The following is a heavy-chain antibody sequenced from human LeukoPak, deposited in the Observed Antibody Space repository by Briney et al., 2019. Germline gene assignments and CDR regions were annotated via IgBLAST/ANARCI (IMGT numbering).Heavy chain of an antibody. CDR3: ALCSEAAFDI. Sequence: PSETLSLTCAVYGGSFSGYYWSWIRQPPGKGLEWIGEINHSGSTNYNPSLKSRVTISVDPSKNQFSLKLSSVPAADTAVYYCALCSEAAFDIWGQGTMVTVSS. J-gene: IGHJ3*02. V-gene: IGHV4-34*01. CDR2: INHSGST. CDR1: GGSFSGYY. D-gene: IGHD2-15*01.